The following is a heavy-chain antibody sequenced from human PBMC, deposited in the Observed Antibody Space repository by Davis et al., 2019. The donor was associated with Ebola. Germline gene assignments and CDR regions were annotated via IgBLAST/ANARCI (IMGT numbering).Heavy chain of an antibody. J-gene: IGHJ4*02. Sequence: SETLSLTCTVSGGSISSGGYYWSWIRQPPGKGLEWIGYIYHSESSNYNPSLKSRVTISVDTSKNQFSLKLSSVTAADTAVYYCARDLIAYGDYGSDYWGQGTLVIVSS. CDR2: IYHSESS. D-gene: IGHD4-17*01. CDR3: ARDLIAYGDYGSDY. V-gene: IGHV4-61*08. CDR1: GGSISSGGYY.